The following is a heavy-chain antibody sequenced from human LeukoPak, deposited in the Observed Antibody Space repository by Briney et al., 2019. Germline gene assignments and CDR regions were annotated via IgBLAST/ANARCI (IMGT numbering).Heavy chain of an antibody. J-gene: IGHJ4*02. CDR3: AKDEWELPYY. V-gene: IGHV3-7*01. CDR2: IKQDGSEK. D-gene: IGHD1-26*01. Sequence: GGSLRLSCAASGFTFSSYWMTWVRQAPGKGLEWVATIKQDGSEKYYVDSVKGRFTISRDNAKNSLYLQLNSLRAEDTAVYYCAKDEWELPYYWGQGTLVTVSS. CDR1: GFTFSSYW.